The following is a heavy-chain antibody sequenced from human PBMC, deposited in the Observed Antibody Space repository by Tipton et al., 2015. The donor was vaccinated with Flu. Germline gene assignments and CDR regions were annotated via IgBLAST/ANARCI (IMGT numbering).Heavy chain of an antibody. V-gene: IGHV3-74*01. CDR1: GFTFRSHW. D-gene: IGHD2/OR15-2a*01. CDR3: AYDGAGIVPLTD. Sequence: SLRLSCAASGFTFRSHWMHWVRQGPGKGLVWVSRITGDGDATYAESVRGRFTTSRDNARNTLFLQMNTLTAEDTALYYCAYDGAGIVPLTDWGQGTLVTVSS. CDR2: ITGDGDA. J-gene: IGHJ4*02.